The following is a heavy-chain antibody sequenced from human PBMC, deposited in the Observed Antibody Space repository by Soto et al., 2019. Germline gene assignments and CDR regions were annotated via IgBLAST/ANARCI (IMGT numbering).Heavy chain of an antibody. Sequence: QVQLVQSGAEVKKPGASVKVSCKASGYTFTSYAMHWVRQAPGQRLEWMGWINAGNGNTKYSQKFQGRVTITRDTSANTAYTELSRVRSEDTAVYYCARAPSWYNFDYWGQGTLVTDSS. D-gene: IGHD6-13*01. CDR3: ARAPSWYNFDY. J-gene: IGHJ4*02. CDR2: INAGNGNT. CDR1: GYTFTSYA. V-gene: IGHV1-3*01.